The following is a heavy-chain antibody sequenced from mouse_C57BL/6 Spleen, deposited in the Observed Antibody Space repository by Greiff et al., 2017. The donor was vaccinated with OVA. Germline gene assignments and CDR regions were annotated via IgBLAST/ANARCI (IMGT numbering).Heavy chain of an antibody. CDR3: ARSYYYGSSSYYFDY. CDR2: INPSTGGT. V-gene: IGHV1-42*01. CDR1: GYSFTGYY. D-gene: IGHD1-1*01. J-gene: IGHJ2*01. Sequence: DVKLVESGPELVKPGASVKISCKASGYSFTGYYMNWVKQSPEKSLEWIGEINPSTGGTTYNQKFKAKATLTVDKSSSTAYMQLKSLTSEDSAVYYCARSYYYGSSSYYFDYWGQGTTLTVSS.